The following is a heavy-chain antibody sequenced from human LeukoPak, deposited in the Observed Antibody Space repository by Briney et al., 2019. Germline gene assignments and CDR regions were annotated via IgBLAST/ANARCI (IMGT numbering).Heavy chain of an antibody. CDR1: GFTFSNYW. CDR2: INTDGRIT. Sequence: GGSLRPSCAASGFTFSNYWMHWVRQAPGKGLVWVSRINTDGRITSHADSVKGRFTISRDNAKNTLYLQMNGLRVDDTAVYYCARDISGLRDYWGQGTLVTVSS. J-gene: IGHJ4*02. CDR3: ARDISGLRDY. D-gene: IGHD3/OR15-3a*01. V-gene: IGHV3-74*01.